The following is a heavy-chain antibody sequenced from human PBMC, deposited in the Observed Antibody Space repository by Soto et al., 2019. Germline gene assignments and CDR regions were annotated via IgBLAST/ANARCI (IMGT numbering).Heavy chain of an antibody. D-gene: IGHD3-10*01. J-gene: IGHJ4*02. Sequence: SETLSLTCTVSGGSISSGGYYWSWIRQHPGKGLEWIGYIYYSGSTYYNPSLKSRVTISVDTSKNQFSLKLSSVTAADTAVYYCAGSVSVHYFDYWGQGTLVTVSS. CDR1: GGSISSGGYY. V-gene: IGHV4-31*03. CDR3: AGSVSVHYFDY. CDR2: IYYSGST.